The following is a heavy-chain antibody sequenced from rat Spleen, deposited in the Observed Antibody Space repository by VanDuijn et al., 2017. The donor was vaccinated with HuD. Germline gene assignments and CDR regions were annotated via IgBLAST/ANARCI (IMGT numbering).Heavy chain of an antibody. CDR2: INKNSRTI. CDR3: SRTSGTGHYFDY. CDR1: GFNFNDYW. Sequence: EVKLVESGGGLVQPGRSLKLSCAASGFNFNDYWMGWVRQAPGKGLEWIGEINKNSRTIKYTPSLKDKFTISRDNAQNTLYLQMTKLGSEDSGIYYCSRTSGTGHYFDYWGQGVMVTVSS. V-gene: IGHV4-2*01. J-gene: IGHJ2*01. D-gene: IGHD1-1*01.